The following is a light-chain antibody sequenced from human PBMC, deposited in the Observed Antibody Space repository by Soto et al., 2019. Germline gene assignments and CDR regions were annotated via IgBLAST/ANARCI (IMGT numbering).Light chain of an antibody. Sequence: HSVLTQPPSASGTPGQRVTISCSGSSSNIGSNTVNWYQQLPGTAPKLLIETNTQRPSGVPDRFSGSKSGTSASLAISGLQSEDEADYYCAAWDDSLNGAVFGGGTQLTVL. CDR2: TNT. J-gene: IGLJ7*01. V-gene: IGLV1-44*01. CDR1: SSNIGSNT. CDR3: AAWDDSLNGAV.